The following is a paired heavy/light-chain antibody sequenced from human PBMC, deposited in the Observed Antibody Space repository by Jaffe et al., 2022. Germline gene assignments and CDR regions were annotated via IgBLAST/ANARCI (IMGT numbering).Light chain of an antibody. V-gene: IGLV3-1*01. J-gene: IGLJ2*01. Sequence: SYELTQPPSVSVSPGQTAIITCSGDELGDKYACWYQQKPGQSPVLVIYQDSKRPSGIPERFSGSNSGNTATLTISGTQAMDEADYYCQAWDSSTVVFGGGTKLTVL. CDR3: QAWDSSTVV. CDR2: QDS. CDR1: ELGDKY.
Heavy chain of an antibody. J-gene: IGHJ3*02. Sequence: QVQLVQSGADVKKPGASVKVSCKASGYTFTGYYMHWVRQAPGQGLEWMGWINPNSGGTNYAQKFQGRVTMTRDTSISTAYMELSRLRSDDTAVYYCARDLPIPRSLHPDAFDIWGQGTMVTVSS. CDR1: GYTFTGYY. CDR3: ARDLPIPRSLHPDAFDI. CDR2: INPNSGGT. V-gene: IGHV1-2*02.